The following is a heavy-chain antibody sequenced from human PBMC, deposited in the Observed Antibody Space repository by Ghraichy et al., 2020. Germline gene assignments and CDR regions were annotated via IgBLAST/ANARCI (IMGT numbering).Heavy chain of an antibody. CDR2: LSNGGFGT. V-gene: IGHV3-23*01. CDR1: GFTFSNYA. D-gene: IGHD6-13*01. J-gene: IGHJ4*02. Sequence: GGSLRLSCAASGFTFSNYAMSWVRQAPGKGLEWVSGLSNGGFGTYYADSVMGRFTISRDNFKNMLYLQMNSLRAEDTAVYYCAKHMGSSTWYPFDYWAQGTLVTVSS. CDR3: AKHMGSSTWYPFDY.